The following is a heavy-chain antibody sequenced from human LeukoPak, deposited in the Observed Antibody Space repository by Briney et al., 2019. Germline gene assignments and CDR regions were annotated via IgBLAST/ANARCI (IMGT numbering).Heavy chain of an antibody. Sequence: ASETLSLTCSLSGGSISSYYWSWIRQPARRGVEWIGRIYISGSTNYTPPLQSHVTLSVDTSKNKFSLQLSALCAPATLGSSCARGTTTVTRYYYYYYMDVWGKGTTVTVSS. CDR1: GGSISSYY. V-gene: IGHV4-4*07. CDR2: IYISGST. CDR3: ARGTTTVTRYYYYYYMDV. J-gene: IGHJ6*03. D-gene: IGHD4-17*01.